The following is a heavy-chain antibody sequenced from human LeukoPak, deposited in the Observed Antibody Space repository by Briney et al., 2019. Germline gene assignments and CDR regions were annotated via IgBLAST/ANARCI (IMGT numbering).Heavy chain of an antibody. D-gene: IGHD6-6*01. V-gene: IGHV3-23*03. J-gene: IGHJ4*02. CDR2: IYSGGST. CDR1: GYTFTSYG. Sequence: ASVKVSCKASGYTFTSYGISWVRQAPGKWLELVSVIYSGGSTFYADPVKGRFTISRDNSKNTLHLQMNSLRVEDTAIYYCARGTIARLGPFDCWGQGTLVIVSS. CDR3: ARGTIARLGPFDC.